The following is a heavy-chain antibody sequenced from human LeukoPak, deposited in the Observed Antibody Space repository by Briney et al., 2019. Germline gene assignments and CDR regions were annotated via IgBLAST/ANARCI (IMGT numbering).Heavy chain of an antibody. CDR1: GYTFTAYY. CDR3: ARSMVRGENWFDP. V-gene: IGHV1-2*02. J-gene: IGHJ5*02. D-gene: IGHD3-10*01. Sequence: ASVKVSCKASGYTFTAYYMHWVRQAPGQGLEWMGWISPHSGGTNYAQTFQGRVTMTRDTSISTAYMDLSRLRSDDTAVYYCARSMVRGENWFDPWGQGTLVTVSS. CDR2: ISPHSGGT.